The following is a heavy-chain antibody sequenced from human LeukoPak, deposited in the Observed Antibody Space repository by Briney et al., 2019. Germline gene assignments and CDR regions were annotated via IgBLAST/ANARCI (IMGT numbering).Heavy chain of an antibody. V-gene: IGHV3-23*01. CDR2: ITNGGGNT. J-gene: IGHJ4*02. CDR3: AKVGGWIAATRCLDF. D-gene: IGHD2-15*01. CDR1: GFSFGTYA. Sequence: PGGSLRLSCAASGFSFGTYAMTWVRQAPGKGLEWVSGITNGGGNTFYIDSVRGRFTISRVNSKNTLYLQMDGLRAEDTPVYYCAKVGGWIAATRCLDFWGRGTLVTVSS.